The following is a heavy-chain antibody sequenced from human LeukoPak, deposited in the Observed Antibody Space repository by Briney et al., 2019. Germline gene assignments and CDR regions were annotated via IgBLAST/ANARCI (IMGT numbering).Heavy chain of an antibody. CDR3: AKEKTSSFTWFDP. CDR2: ISGSGGTT. V-gene: IGHV3-23*01. Sequence: PGESLRLSCAASGCTFSNYALIWVRQAPGKGLEWVSTISGSGGTTYSAASVKGRFTISRDNSKNTLYLQMNNLRVEDTAVYYCAKEKTSSFTWFDPWGQGTLVTVSS. CDR1: GCTFSNYA. D-gene: IGHD6-6*01. J-gene: IGHJ5*02.